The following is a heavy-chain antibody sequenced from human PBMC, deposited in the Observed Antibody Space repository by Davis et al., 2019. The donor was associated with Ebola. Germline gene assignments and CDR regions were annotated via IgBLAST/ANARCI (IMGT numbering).Heavy chain of an antibody. D-gene: IGHD3-3*01. CDR3: ARQWRGVVIIRTYYYMDV. CDR1: GGTISSGDYY. V-gene: IGHV4-30-4*01. CDR2: IYYSGST. J-gene: IGHJ6*03. Sequence: SETLSLTCTVSGGTISSGDYYWSWIRQPPGKGLEWIGYIYYSGSTYYNPSLKSRVTISVDTSKNQFSLKLSSVTAADTAVYYCARQWRGVVIIRTYYYMDVWGKGTAVTVSS.